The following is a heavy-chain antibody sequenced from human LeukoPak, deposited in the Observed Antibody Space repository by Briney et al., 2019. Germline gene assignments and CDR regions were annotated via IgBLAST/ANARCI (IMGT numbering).Heavy chain of an antibody. Sequence: SQTLSLTCTVSGGSISSGGYYWSWIRQHPGKGLEWIGYIYYSGSTYYNPSLKSRVTISVDTSKNQFSLNLTSVTAADTAVYYCARGPTGNWFDPWGQGTLVTVSS. J-gene: IGHJ5*02. CDR3: ARGPTGNWFDP. CDR1: GGSISSGGYY. D-gene: IGHD4-17*01. V-gene: IGHV4-31*03. CDR2: IYYSGST.